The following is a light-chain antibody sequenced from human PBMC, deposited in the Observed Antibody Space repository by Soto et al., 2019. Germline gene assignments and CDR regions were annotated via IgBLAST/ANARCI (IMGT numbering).Light chain of an antibody. CDR2: GNT. V-gene: IGLV1-40*01. CDR3: QSYDSSLSGWRV. J-gene: IGLJ3*02. Sequence: QSVLTQPPSVSGAPGQRVTISCTGSSSNIGAGYDVHWYQQVPGTAPKLLIYGNTNRPSGVPDRFSGSKSGTSASLAITGLQAEDGADYYCQSYDSSLSGWRVFGGGTKLTVL. CDR1: SSNIGAGYD.